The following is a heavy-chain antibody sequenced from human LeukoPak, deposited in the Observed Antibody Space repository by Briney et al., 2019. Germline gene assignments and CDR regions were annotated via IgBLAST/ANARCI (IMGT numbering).Heavy chain of an antibody. V-gene: IGHV3-23*01. CDR1: GFIFSDYW. J-gene: IGHJ4*02. CDR3: AKVYSGYSFDY. D-gene: IGHD1-26*01. Sequence: PGGSLRLSCAASGFIFSDYWMHWVRQAPGKGLEWVSGIRESGGGTNYADSVKGRFTISRDNSKNTLYLQMNSLRAEDTAVYYCAKVYSGYSFDYWGQGTLVTVSS. CDR2: IRESGGGT.